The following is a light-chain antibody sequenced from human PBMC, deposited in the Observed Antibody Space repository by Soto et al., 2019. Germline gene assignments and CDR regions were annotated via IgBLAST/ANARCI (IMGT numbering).Light chain of an antibody. CDR2: VAS. CDR1: QSVSSN. CDR3: QQYNNWPWT. J-gene: IGKJ1*01. Sequence: EIVMTQSPATLSVSPGERATLSCRANQSVSSNLAWYQQKPGQAPRLLIFVASSRATGISVRFSGSGSGTEFTLTISSLLSEDFAVYYCQQYNNWPWTFGQGTKVDIK. V-gene: IGKV3D-15*01.